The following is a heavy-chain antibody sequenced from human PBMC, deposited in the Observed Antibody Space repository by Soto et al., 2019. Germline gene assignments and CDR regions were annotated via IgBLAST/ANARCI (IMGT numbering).Heavy chain of an antibody. V-gene: IGHV1-3*01. J-gene: IGHJ4*02. CDR1: GYTFTSYA. Sequence: ASVKVSCKASGYTFTSYAMHWARQAPGQRLEWMGWINGGNGNTKYSQKFQGRVTITRDTSASTAYMELSSLRSEDTAVYYCARVSGWYHLDYWSQGTLVTVSS. CDR2: INGGNGNT. D-gene: IGHD6-19*01. CDR3: ARVSGWYHLDY.